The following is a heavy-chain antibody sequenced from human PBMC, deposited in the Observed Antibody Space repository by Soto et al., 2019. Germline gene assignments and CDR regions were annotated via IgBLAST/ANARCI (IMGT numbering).Heavy chain of an antibody. V-gene: IGHV3-23*01. CDR1: GFTFSNYA. J-gene: IGHJ4*02. D-gene: IGHD3-22*01. CDR3: AKSRYSDSSGEFYDF. CDR2: IGGRATSA. Sequence: EVQLLESGGGLVQPGGSLRLSCAASGFTFSNYAMSWVRQAPGKGLEWVSGIGGRATSAYYADSVKGRFAISRDNSYNTLFLQLNRLRAEDTAVYYCAKSRYSDSSGEFYDFWGQGTLVSVSS.